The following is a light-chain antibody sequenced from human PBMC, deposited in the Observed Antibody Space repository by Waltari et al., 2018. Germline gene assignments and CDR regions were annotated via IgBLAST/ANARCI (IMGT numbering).Light chain of an antibody. CDR1: QSVSSSY. CDR2: GAS. CDR3: QQYGSSPHT. Sequence: EIVLTQSPGTLSLSPGERATLSCRASQSVSSSYLAWYQQKPGQAPRLLIYGASNRATGIPDEFSGGGSGTDFTLTISRLEPEDFAVYYCQQYGSSPHTFGGGTKVEIK. J-gene: IGKJ4*01. V-gene: IGKV3-20*01.